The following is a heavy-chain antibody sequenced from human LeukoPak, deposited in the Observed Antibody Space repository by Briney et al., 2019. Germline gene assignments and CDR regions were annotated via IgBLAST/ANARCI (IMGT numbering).Heavy chain of an antibody. CDR2: ISWNSGSI. CDR1: GFTFDDYA. D-gene: IGHD3-10*01. CDR3: AKDPSRFGEFDY. J-gene: IGHJ4*02. Sequence: GRSLRLSCAASGFTFDDYAMHWVRQAPGKGLEWVSGISWNSGSIGYADSVKGRFTISRDNAKNSLYLQMNSLRAEDTAVYYCAKDPSRFGEFDYWGQGTLVTVSS. V-gene: IGHV3-9*01.